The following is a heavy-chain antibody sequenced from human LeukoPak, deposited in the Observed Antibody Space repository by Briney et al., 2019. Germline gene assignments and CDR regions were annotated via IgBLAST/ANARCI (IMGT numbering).Heavy chain of an antibody. CDR2: INRHGGST. CDR3: AREVGIPAAPDS. Sequence: GGSLRLSCAASGGRSDGYSMCWVRQAPGKALEWVSGINRHGGSTAYADSVKGRFTISRYNAKYSLHFHLNSLRVEDTALYFCAREVGIPAAPDSWGQGILVTVSS. D-gene: IGHD2-2*01. V-gene: IGHV3-20*04. J-gene: IGHJ5*02. CDR1: GGRSDGYS.